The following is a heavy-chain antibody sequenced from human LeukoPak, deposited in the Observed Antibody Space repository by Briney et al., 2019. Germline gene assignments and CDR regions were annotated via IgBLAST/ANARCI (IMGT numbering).Heavy chain of an antibody. Sequence: GGSLRLSCAASGFTFSIYAMHWVRQAPGKGLEWVAVISYDGSNKYYADSVKGRFTISRDNSKNTLYLQMNSLRAEDTAVYYCARAGSDYDAFDIWGQGTMVTVSS. CDR3: ARAGSDYDAFDI. CDR1: GFTFSIYA. V-gene: IGHV3-30*14. J-gene: IGHJ3*02. D-gene: IGHD4-17*01. CDR2: ISYDGSNK.